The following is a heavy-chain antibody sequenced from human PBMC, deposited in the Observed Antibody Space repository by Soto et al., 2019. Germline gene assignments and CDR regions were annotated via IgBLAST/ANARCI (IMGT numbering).Heavy chain of an antibody. CDR2: INAGNGNT. CDR3: AREFWSGYSSYYYYGMDV. Sequence: GASVKVSCKASGYTFTSYAMHWVRQAPGQRLEWMGWINAGNGNTKYSQKFQGRVTITRDTSASTAYMELSSLRSEDTAVYYCAREFWSGYSSYYYYGMDVWGQGTTVTVSS. D-gene: IGHD3-3*01. V-gene: IGHV1-3*01. CDR1: GYTFTSYA. J-gene: IGHJ6*02.